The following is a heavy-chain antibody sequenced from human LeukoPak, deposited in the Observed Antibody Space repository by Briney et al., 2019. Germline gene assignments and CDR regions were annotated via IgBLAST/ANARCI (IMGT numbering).Heavy chain of an antibody. CDR3: ARVVGSTSPMDY. CDR2: ISSSSSYI. J-gene: IGHJ4*02. Sequence: PGGSLRLSCAASGLTFSSYSMNWVRQAPGKGLEWVSSISSSSSYIYYANSVKGRFTISRDNAKNSLYLQMNSLRAEDTAVYYCARVVGSTSPMDYWGQGTLVTVSS. D-gene: IGHD2-2*01. V-gene: IGHV3-21*01. CDR1: GLTFSSYS.